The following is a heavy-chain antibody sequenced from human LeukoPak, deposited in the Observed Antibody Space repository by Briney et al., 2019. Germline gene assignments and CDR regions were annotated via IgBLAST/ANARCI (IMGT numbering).Heavy chain of an antibody. CDR2: IYHSGST. Sequence: PSETLSLTCTVSGYSISSGYYWGWIRQPPGKGLEWIGSIYHSGSTYYNPSLKSRVTISVDTSKNQFSLKLSSVTAADTAVYYCARGITTHPNWFDPWGQGTLVTVSS. CDR3: ARGITTHPNWFDP. J-gene: IGHJ5*02. CDR1: GYSISSGYY. D-gene: IGHD3-3*01. V-gene: IGHV4-38-2*02.